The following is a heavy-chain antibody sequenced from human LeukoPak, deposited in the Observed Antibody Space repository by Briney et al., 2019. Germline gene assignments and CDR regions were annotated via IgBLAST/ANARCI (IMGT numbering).Heavy chain of an antibody. CDR2: IYYTGT. J-gene: IGHJ6*03. V-gene: IGHV4-59*02. Sequence: PSETLSLTCTVSGGSVSDYYWSWIRQSPGKGLEWIGYIYYTGTSYNPSLKSRVTISADTSKNQFSLNLSSVTAADTAVYYCARERSSSRVVNYYYYYYMDVWGKGTTVTVSS. D-gene: IGHD6-6*01. CDR3: ARERSSSRVVNYYYYYYMDV. CDR1: GGSVSDYY.